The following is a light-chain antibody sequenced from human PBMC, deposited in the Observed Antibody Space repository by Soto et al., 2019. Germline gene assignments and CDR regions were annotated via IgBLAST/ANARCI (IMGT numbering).Light chain of an antibody. CDR1: SSNIGAGSD. V-gene: IGLV1-40*01. CDR2: AHN. Sequence: QAVVTQPPSVSGAPGQGVTISCTGSSSNIGAGSDVHWYQQLPGTAPKLLILAHNSRPSGVPDRFSGSTSGTSASLAITGLQADDEADYYCQSYDTSLSGPLFGGGTKLTVL. J-gene: IGLJ2*01. CDR3: QSYDTSLSGPL.